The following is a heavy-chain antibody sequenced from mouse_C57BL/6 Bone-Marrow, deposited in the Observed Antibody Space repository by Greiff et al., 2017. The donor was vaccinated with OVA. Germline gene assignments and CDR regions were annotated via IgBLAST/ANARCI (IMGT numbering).Heavy chain of an antibody. V-gene: IGHV1-64*01. CDR2: IHPNSGST. J-gene: IGHJ4*01. CDR1: GYTFTSYW. Sequence: QVQLQQPGAELVKPGASVKLSYKASGYTFTSYWMHWVKQRPGQGLEWIGMIHPNSGSTNYNEKFKSKATLTVDKSSSTAYMQLSSLTSEDSAVYYCARWGEGYAMDCWGQGTSVTVSS. CDR3: ARWGEGYAMDC.